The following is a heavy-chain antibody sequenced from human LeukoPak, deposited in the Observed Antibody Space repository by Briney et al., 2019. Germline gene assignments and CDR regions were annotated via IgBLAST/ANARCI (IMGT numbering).Heavy chain of an antibody. Sequence: GGSLRLSCAASGFTFSSYAMSWVRQAPGKGLEWVSAISGRGGSTYYADSVKGRFTISRDNSKNTLYLQMNSLRAEDTAVYYCAKVDTIFGVVISYRLFDYRGQGTLVTVSS. D-gene: IGHD3-3*01. CDR3: AKVDTIFGVVISYRLFDY. J-gene: IGHJ4*02. CDR2: ISGRGGST. CDR1: GFTFSSYA. V-gene: IGHV3-23*01.